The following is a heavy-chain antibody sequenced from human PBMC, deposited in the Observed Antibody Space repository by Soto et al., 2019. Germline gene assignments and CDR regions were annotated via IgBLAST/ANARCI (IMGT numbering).Heavy chain of an antibody. V-gene: IGHV4-59*01. J-gene: IGHJ6*02. CDR1: GGSIASSD. CDR3: ARGEDAFFYYGLDV. Sequence: SETLSLTCTVSGGSIASSDWSWIRRPPGKGLEWIAYIYDTGISGYTPSTSYNPSLKSRVTMSVDTSKSQFSLKLTSVTAADTAVYYCARGEDAFFYYGLDVWGQGITVTVSS. CDR2: IYDTGISGYTPST.